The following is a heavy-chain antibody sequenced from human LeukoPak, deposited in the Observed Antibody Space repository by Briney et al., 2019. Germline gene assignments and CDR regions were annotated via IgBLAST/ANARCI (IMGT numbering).Heavy chain of an antibody. CDR3: ARLIVECSSTSCYGLDY. CDR1: GYSFTSYL. Sequence: GESLKISCKASGYSFTSYLIAWVRQMPGKGLEWMGIIHPGDSNARYSPSFQGQVTVSVDHSITTAYLQWSSLKASDTAMYYCARLIVECSSTSCYGLDYWGQGTLVTVSS. CDR2: IHPGDSNA. V-gene: IGHV5-51*01. D-gene: IGHD2-2*01. J-gene: IGHJ4*02.